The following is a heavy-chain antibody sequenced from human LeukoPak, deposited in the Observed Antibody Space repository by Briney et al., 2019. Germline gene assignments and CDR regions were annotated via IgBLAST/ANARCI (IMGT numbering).Heavy chain of an antibody. Sequence: ASVKVSCKASGYTFTSYDINWVRQATGQGLEWMGWMNPNSGNTGYVQKFQGRVTMTRNASISTAYMELSSLRSEDTAVYYCARENIVVVTAITSGYGMDVWGQGTTVTVSS. CDR2: MNPNSGNT. D-gene: IGHD2-21*02. CDR3: ARENIVVVTAITSGYGMDV. V-gene: IGHV1-8*01. CDR1: GYTFTSYD. J-gene: IGHJ6*02.